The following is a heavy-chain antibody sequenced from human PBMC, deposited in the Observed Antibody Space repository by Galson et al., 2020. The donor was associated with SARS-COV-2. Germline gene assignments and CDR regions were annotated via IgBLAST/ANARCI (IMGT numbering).Heavy chain of an antibody. CDR2: IYYSGST. V-gene: IGHV4-39*07. CDR3: ARPGGGSYRYFLDY. J-gene: IGHJ4*02. CDR1: GGSIRSSSYY. D-gene: IGHD3-16*02. Sequence: SETLSLTSTVSGGSIRSSSYYWGWIRQPPGKGLEWIGSIYYSGSTYYNPSLKSRVTISVDTSKNQFSLKLSSVTAADTAVYYCARPGGGSYRYFLDYWGQGTLVTVSS.